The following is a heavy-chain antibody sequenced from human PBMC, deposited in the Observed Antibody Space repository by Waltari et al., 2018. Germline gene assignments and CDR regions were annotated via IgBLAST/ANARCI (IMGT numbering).Heavy chain of an antibody. D-gene: IGHD6-19*01. CDR2: IRRQPYNYAT. V-gene: IGHV3-73*01. CDR1: GFSFSGST. CDR3: SGGEVTGTDF. J-gene: IGHJ4*02. Sequence: EVQVVESGGGLVQPGGSLKLYCATSGFSFSGSTIPWVRQTSGKGLEWVGRIRRQPYNYATAYSASVKGRFTISRDDSKNTAYLQMNNLMTEDTAVYYCSGGEVTGTDFWGQGTLVTVSS.